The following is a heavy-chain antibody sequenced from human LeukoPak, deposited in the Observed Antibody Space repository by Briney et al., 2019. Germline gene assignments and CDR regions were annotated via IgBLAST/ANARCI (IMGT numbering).Heavy chain of an antibody. CDR3: TTDLFLDHCSSTSCFIILVDY. CDR1: GFTFSNAW. D-gene: IGHD2-2*01. V-gene: IGHV3-15*01. CDR2: IKSKTDGGTT. J-gene: IGHJ4*02. Sequence: GGSLRLSCAASGFTFSNAWMSWVRQAPGKGVEWVGRIKSKTDGGTTDYAAPVKGRFTISRDDSKNTLYLQMNSLKTEDTAVYYCTTDLFLDHCSSTSCFIILVDYWGRGTLVTVSS.